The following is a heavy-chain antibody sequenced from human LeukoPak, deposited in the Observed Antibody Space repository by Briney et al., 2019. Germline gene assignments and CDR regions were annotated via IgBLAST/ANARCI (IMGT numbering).Heavy chain of an antibody. CDR3: ASWDGSGSYYGMDV. D-gene: IGHD3-10*01. CDR1: GGSISSYY. CDR2: IYYSGST. Sequence: SETLSLTCAVYGGSISSYYWSWIRQPPGKGLEWIGYIYYSGSTNYNPSLKSRVTISVDTSKNQFSLKLSSVTAADTAVYYCASWDGSGSYYGMDVWGQGTTVTVSS. V-gene: IGHV4-59*08. J-gene: IGHJ6*02.